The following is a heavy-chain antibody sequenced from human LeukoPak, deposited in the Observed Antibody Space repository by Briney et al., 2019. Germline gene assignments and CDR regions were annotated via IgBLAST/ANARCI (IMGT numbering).Heavy chain of an antibody. J-gene: IGHJ6*03. CDR3: ARESSGRSGEFYYYYYYYMDV. V-gene: IGHV1-8*03. D-gene: IGHD1-26*01. CDR1: GYTFTSYD. Sequence: ASVKVSCKASGYTFTSYDINWVRQATGQGLEWMGWMNPNSGNTGYAQKFQGRVTITTDESTSTAYMELSSLRSEDTAVYYCARESSGRSGEFYYYYYYYMDVWGKGTTVTVSS. CDR2: MNPNSGNT.